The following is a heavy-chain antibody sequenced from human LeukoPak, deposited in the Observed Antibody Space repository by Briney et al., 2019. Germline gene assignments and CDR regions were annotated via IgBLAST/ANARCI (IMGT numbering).Heavy chain of an antibody. D-gene: IGHD5-12*01. CDR2: IIPIFGTA. Sequence: ASVKVSCKASGYTFTSYGISWVRQAPGQGLEWMGGIIPIFGTANYAQKFQGRVTITADKSTSTAYMELSSLRSEDTAAYYCARGYSGYDLRPYYYYYMDVWGKGTTVTVSS. CDR3: ARGYSGYDLRPYYYYYMDV. V-gene: IGHV1-69*06. J-gene: IGHJ6*03. CDR1: GYTFTSYG.